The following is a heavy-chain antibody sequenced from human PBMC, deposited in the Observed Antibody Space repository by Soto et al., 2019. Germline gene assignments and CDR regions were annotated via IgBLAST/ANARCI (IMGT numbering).Heavy chain of an antibody. CDR1: GGSISSSSYY. V-gene: IGHV4-39*01. D-gene: IGHD3-3*01. CDR2: IYYIGST. CDR3: ARRDYPYYDFWSGYYTNYYYYGMDV. Sequence: PSETLSLTCTVSGGSISSSSYYWGWIRQPPGKGLEWIGSIYYIGSTYYNPSLKSRVTISVDTSKNQFSLKLSSVTAADTAVYYCARRDYPYYDFWSGYYTNYYYYGMDVWGQGTTVTVSS. J-gene: IGHJ6*02.